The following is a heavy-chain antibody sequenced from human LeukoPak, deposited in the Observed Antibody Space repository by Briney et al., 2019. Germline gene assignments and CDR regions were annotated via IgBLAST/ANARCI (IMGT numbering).Heavy chain of an antibody. D-gene: IGHD3-3*01. Sequence: SVKVSCKASGGTFSSYAISWVRQAPGQGLEWMGGIIPIFGTANYAQKFQGRVTITADESTSTAYMELSSLRSEDTAVYYCARSPRGVIMFGYWGQGTLVTVSS. J-gene: IGHJ4*02. CDR2: IIPIFGTA. CDR1: GGTFSSYA. V-gene: IGHV1-69*01. CDR3: ARSPRGVIMFGY.